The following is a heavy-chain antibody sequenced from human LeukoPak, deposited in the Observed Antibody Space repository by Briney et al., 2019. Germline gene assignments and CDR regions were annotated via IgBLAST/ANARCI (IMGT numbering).Heavy chain of an antibody. CDR2: INQDGSEK. Sequence: GGSLRLSCAASGFTFSSYWMSWVRQAPGKGLEWVANINQDGSEKNYVDSVKGRFTISRDNAKNSLYLQMNSLRADDTAVYYCARDSTGYGYEEWSWGQGTLVTVSS. V-gene: IGHV3-7*01. CDR1: GFTFSSYW. D-gene: IGHD5-18*01. CDR3: ARDSTGYGYEEWS. J-gene: IGHJ5*02.